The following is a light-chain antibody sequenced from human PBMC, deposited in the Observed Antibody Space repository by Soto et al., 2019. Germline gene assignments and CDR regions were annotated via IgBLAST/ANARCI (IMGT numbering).Light chain of an antibody. CDR3: QQYGSSPKT. Sequence: EIVLTQSPGTLSLSPGERATLSCRAGQSVSSSYLAWYQQKPGQAPRLLIHGASSRATGSPDRFSGSGSGTDYTLTISRLEPEDFAVYYCQQYGSSPKTFGQGTKVEIK. J-gene: IGKJ1*01. V-gene: IGKV3-20*01. CDR1: QSVSSSY. CDR2: GAS.